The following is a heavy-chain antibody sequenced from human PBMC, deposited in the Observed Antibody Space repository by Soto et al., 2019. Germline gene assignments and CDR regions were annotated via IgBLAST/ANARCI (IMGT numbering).Heavy chain of an antibody. D-gene: IGHD6-25*01. Sequence: SETLSLTCAVYGGSFSGYYWSWIRQPPGKGLEWIGEINHSGSTNYNPSLKSRVTISVDTSKNQFSLKLSSVTAADTAVYYCARGSGYIYYFDYWGQGTLVTVSS. V-gene: IGHV4-34*01. J-gene: IGHJ4*02. CDR1: GGSFSGYY. CDR2: INHSGST. CDR3: ARGSGYIYYFDY.